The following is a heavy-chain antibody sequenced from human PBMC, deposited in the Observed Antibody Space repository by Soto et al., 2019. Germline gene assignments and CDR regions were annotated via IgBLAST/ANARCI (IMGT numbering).Heavy chain of an antibody. D-gene: IGHD3-16*01. J-gene: IGHJ5*02. Sequence: SETLSLAGNVSGGSISTYYWTWVRQSPEKGLEWIGYMYYNGNINYNPSLKIRVTISIDTSKNQFSLTLKSVTAADTAVYYCASGGNWFDPWGQGVLVTVSS. CDR1: GGSISTYY. CDR2: MYYNGNI. CDR3: ASGGNWFDP. V-gene: IGHV4-59*01.